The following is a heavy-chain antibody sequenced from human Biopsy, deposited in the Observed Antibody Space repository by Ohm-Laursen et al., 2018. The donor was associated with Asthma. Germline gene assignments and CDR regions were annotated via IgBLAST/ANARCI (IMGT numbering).Heavy chain of an antibody. CDR3: ARGQKSAGDRWFDP. D-gene: IGHD7-27*01. V-gene: IGHV1-2*02. J-gene: IGHJ5*02. CDR2: INTNSGAT. Sequence: ASVKVSCKASGYPFISYHIHWMRQAPGQGLEWMGWINTNSGATNYAQKFQGRVTMTRDTSTSTAYMEVRRLRSDDTAVYYCARGQKSAGDRWFDPWGQGNLVTVSS. CDR1: GYPFISYH.